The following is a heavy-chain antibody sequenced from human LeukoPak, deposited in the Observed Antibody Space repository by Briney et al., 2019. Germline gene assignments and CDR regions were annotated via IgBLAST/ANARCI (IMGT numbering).Heavy chain of an antibody. D-gene: IGHD1-26*01. CDR2: ISGSEDDT. V-gene: IGHV3-23*01. Sequence: GDSVTLPCGACGLTLNYLAMSGVRQTRRKAREGVSSISGSEDDTQYAASAKGRHTISRDNSKNPLSLHMNSRSVDDTALYACAKPNVGHTRGDPYPFDYWGQGTLVTVSS. CDR3: AKPNVGHTRGDPYPFDY. J-gene: IGHJ4*02. CDR1: GLTLNYLA.